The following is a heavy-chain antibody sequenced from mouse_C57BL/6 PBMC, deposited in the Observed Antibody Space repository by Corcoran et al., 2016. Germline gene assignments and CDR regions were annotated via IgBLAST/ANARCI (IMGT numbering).Heavy chain of an antibody. J-gene: IGHJ1*03. CDR2: INPNNGGT. CDR1: GYTFTDYN. V-gene: IGHV1-18*01. D-gene: IGHD1-1*01. Sequence: EVQLQQSGPELVKPGASVKIPCKASGYTFTDYNMDWVKQSHGKSLEWIGDINPNNGGTIYNQKFKGKATLTVDKSSSTAYMELRSLTSEDTAVYYCARPHGSSSWYFDVWGTGTTVTVSS. CDR3: ARPHGSSSWYFDV.